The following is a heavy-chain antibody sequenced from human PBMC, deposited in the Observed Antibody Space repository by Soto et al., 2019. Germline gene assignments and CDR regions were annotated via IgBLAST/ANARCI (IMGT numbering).Heavy chain of an antibody. CDR3: ARGWGSSWYFPFDY. V-gene: IGHV4-34*01. CDR2: INHSGST. J-gene: IGHJ4*02. D-gene: IGHD6-13*01. CDR1: GGSFSGYY. Sequence: KASETLSLTCAVYGGSFSGYYWSWIRQPPGKGLEWIGEINHSGSTNYNPSLKSRVTISVDTSKNQFSLKLSSVTAADTAVYYCARGWGSSWYFPFDYWGQGTLVTVSS.